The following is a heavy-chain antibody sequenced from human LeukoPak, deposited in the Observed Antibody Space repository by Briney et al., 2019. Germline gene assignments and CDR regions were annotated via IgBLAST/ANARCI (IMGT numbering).Heavy chain of an antibody. CDR1: GYTFTSYY. CDR3: ARDSGVWGSYRTSAFDI. J-gene: IGHJ3*02. CDR2: INPSGGST. D-gene: IGHD3-16*02. Sequence: ASVKVSCKASGYTFTSYYMHWVRQAPGQGLEWMGIINPSGGSTSYAQKFQGRVTMTRDTSTSTVYMELSSLRSEDTAVYYCARDSGVWGSYRTSAFDIWGQGTMVTVSS. V-gene: IGHV1-46*01.